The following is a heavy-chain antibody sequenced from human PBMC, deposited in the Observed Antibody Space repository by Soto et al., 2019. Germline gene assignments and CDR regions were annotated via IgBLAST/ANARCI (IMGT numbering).Heavy chain of an antibody. V-gene: IGHV4-28*01. CDR3: ARRPDGSGNYYMDV. D-gene: IGHD3-10*01. J-gene: IGHJ6*03. Sequence: SETLSLTCAVSGYSISSSNWWGWIRQPPGKGLEWIGYIYYSGSTYYNPSLKSRVTMSVDTSKNQFSLKLSSVTAVDTAVYYCARRPDGSGNYYMDVWGKGTTVTVSS. CDR1: GYSISSSNW. CDR2: IYYSGST.